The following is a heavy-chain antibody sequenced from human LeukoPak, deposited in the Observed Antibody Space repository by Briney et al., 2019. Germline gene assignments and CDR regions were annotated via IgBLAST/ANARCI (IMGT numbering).Heavy chain of an antibody. CDR3: ARRAAAGREYFQH. V-gene: IGHV4-39*01. Sequence: PSETLSLTCAVSGGSITSSNYYWGWIRQPPGKGLEWIGSFYYSGSTNYNPSLKSRVTISVDTSKNQFSLKLSSVTAADTAVYYCARRAAAGREYFQHWGQGTLVTVSS. D-gene: IGHD6-13*01. CDR1: GGSITSSNYY. CDR2: FYYSGST. J-gene: IGHJ1*01.